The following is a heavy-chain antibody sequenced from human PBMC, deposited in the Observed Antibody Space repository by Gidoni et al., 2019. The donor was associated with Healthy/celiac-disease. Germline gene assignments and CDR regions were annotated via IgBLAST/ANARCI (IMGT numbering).Heavy chain of an antibody. J-gene: IGHJ3*02. Sequence: QVQLVESGGGVVQPGRSLRLSCAASGFPLSSYGMHWVRQAPGKGLGWVAVIWYDGSNKYYADSVKGRFTISRDNSKNTLYLQMNSLRAEDTAVYYCARDKKYSSGWNAFDIWGQGTMVTVSS. V-gene: IGHV3-33*01. CDR3: ARDKKYSSGWNAFDI. CDR1: GFPLSSYG. CDR2: IWYDGSNK. D-gene: IGHD6-19*01.